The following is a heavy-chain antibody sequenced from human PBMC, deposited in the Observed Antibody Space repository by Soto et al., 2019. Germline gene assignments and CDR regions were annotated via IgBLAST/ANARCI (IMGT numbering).Heavy chain of an antibody. CDR2: INAGYGNT. CDR1: GYTFSSYA. V-gene: IGHV1-3*01. Sequence: GSSVKVSCKASGYTFSSYAMHWVRQAPGQRLEWMGWINAGYGNTKSSQKFQDRVTISRDTSASTAYMELTSLRSEDTAVYYCARDTGPVASDFWGRSPLGAVPS. CDR3: ARDTGPVASDF. J-gene: IGHJ1*01. D-gene: IGHD2-8*02.